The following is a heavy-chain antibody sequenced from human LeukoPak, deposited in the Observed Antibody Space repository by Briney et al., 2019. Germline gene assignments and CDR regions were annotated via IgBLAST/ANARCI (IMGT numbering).Heavy chain of an antibody. CDR2: IKEDGSEK. CDR3: AREEDMA. D-gene: IGHD2-15*01. CDR1: GGSISSYY. V-gene: IGHV3-7*01. Sequence: HPSETLSLTCTVSGGSISSYYWSWIRQPPGKGLEWVANIKEDGSEKYYVDSVKGRFTISRDNAKNSLYLQMNSLRAEDTAVYYCAREEDMAWGQGTLVTVSS. J-gene: IGHJ5*02.